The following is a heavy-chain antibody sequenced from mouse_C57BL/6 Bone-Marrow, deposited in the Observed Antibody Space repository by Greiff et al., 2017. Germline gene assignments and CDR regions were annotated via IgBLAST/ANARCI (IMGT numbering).Heavy chain of an antibody. J-gene: IGHJ2*01. CDR2: IYPGRGNN. CDR3: ARGPLLYFDY. V-gene: IGHV1-76*01. Sequence: QVPLQQPGAELVRPGASVTLSCQSSGYPFTDSYIHWVKQRPGQGLEWIARIYPGRGNNYYNEKFKGKATLTAEKSSSTAYMQLSSLTSEDSAVYFCARGPLLYFDYWGQGTTLTVSS. CDR1: GYPFTDSY. D-gene: IGHD2-1*01.